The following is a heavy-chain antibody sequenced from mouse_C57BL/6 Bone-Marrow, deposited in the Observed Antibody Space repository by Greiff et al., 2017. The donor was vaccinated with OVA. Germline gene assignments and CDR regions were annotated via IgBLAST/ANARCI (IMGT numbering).Heavy chain of an antibody. D-gene: IGHD1-1*01. V-gene: IGHV14-4*01. CDR3: TSFITTVVAPSY. CDR2: IDPENGDT. CDR1: GFNIKDDY. Sequence: VQLQQSGAELVRPGASVKLSCTASGFNIKDDYMHWVKQRPEQGLEWIGWIDPENGDTEYASKFQGKATITADTSSNTAYLQLSSLTSEDTVVYYCTSFITTVVAPSYWGQGTLVTVSA. J-gene: IGHJ3*01.